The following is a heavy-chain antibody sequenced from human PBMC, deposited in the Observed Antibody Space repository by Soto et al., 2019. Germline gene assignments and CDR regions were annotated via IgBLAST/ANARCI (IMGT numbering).Heavy chain of an antibody. D-gene: IGHD6-13*01. V-gene: IGHV1-69*13. CDR2: IIPIFGTA. CDR3: ARMRRDSSSWYQGPYYYYYYGMDV. J-gene: IGHJ6*02. CDR1: GGTFSSYA. Sequence: GASVKVSCKASGGTFSSYAISWVRQAPGQGLEWMGGIIPIFGTANYAQKFQGRVTITADESTSTAYMELSSLRSEDTGVYYCARMRRDSSSWYQGPYYYYYYGMDVWGQGTTVTVSS.